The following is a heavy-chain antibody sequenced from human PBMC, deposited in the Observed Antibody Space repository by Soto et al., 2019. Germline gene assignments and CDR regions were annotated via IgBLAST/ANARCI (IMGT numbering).Heavy chain of an antibody. Sequence: EVQLLESGGGLVQVGGSLRLSCVGSGFGFDSYAMSWVRQAPGKGLEWVSGIGSSGGAIVYADSVRGRFTISRDNSRNALYLHMNSLRPGDTAVYYCAKALWFGESSHYFDYWGQGTLVTVSS. J-gene: IGHJ4*02. CDR3: AKALWFGESSHYFDY. V-gene: IGHV3-23*01. CDR2: IGSSGGAI. CDR1: GFGFDSYA. D-gene: IGHD3-10*01.